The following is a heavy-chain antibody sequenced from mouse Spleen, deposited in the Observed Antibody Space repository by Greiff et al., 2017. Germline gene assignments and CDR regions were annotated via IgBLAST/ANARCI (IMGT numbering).Heavy chain of an antibody. V-gene: IGHV5-9-3*01. CDR1: GFTFSSYA. Sequence: EVQLVESGGGLVKPGGSLKLSCAASGFTFSSYAMPWVRQTPEKRLEWVATISSGGSYTYYPDSVKGRFTIYRDNAKNTLYLQMSSLRSEDTAMYYCARRGYDAMDYWGQGTSVTVSS. CDR2: ISSGGSYT. CDR3: ARRGYDAMDY. J-gene: IGHJ4*01.